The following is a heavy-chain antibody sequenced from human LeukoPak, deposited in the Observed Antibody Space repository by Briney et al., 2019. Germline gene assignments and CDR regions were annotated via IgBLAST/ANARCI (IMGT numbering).Heavy chain of an antibody. CDR2: INPNSGGT. CDR3: ARDRRGYYYDSSGYYYYFDY. D-gene: IGHD3-22*01. J-gene: IGHJ4*02. V-gene: IGHV1-2*02. Sequence: ASVKVSCKASGYTFTGYYMHWVRQAPGQGLEWMGWINPNSGGTNYAQKFQGRVTMTRDTSISTAYMELSRLRSDGTAVYYCARDRRGYYYDSSGYYYYFDYWGQGTLVTVSS. CDR1: GYTFTGYY.